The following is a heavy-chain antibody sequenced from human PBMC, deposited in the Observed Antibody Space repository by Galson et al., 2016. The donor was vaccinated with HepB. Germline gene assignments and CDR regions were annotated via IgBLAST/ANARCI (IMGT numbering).Heavy chain of an antibody. CDR2: FDPEDGET. D-gene: IGHD1-14*01. CDR3: ATDSGVAHLDYYYGIDI. CDR1: GYTLTELS. V-gene: IGHV1-24*01. Sequence: SVKVSCKVSGYTLTELSMHWVRQAPGKGLEWMGGFDPEDGETIYAQKFQGRVTMTEDTSTDTAYMELSSLRSEDTAVYYCATDSGVAHLDYYYGIDIWGQGTTVTVSS. J-gene: IGHJ6*02.